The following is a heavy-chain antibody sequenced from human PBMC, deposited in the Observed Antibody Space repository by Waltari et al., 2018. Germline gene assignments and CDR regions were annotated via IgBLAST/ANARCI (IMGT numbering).Heavy chain of an antibody. CDR2: IYYSGST. D-gene: IGHD2-8*01. Sequence: QLQLQESGPGLVKPSETLSLTCTVSGGSISSSSYYWGWIRQPPGKGLDGIGSIYYSGSTYYNPSLKSRVTISVDTSKNQFSLKLSSVTAADTSVYYCARVYEMADFDYWGQGTLVTVSS. V-gene: IGHV4-39*07. CDR1: GGSISSSSYY. CDR3: ARVYEMADFDY. J-gene: IGHJ4*02.